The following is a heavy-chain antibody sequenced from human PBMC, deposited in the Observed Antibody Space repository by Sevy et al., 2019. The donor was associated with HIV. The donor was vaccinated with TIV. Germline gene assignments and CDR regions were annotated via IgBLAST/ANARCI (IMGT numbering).Heavy chain of an antibody. V-gene: IGHV3-21*01. D-gene: IGHD1-26*01. CDR3: ARATLGVGYYFDY. CDR1: GFTFSSFE. J-gene: IGHJ4*02. Sequence: GGSLRLSCAASGFTFSSFEMNWVRQAPGKGLEWVSSISSSSSYIYYADSVKGRFTISRDNAKNSLYLQMNSLRAEDTAVYYCARATLGVGYYFDYWGQGTLVTVSS. CDR2: ISSSSSYI.